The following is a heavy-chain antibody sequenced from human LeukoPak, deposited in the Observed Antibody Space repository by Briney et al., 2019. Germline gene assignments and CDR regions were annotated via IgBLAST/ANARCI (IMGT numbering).Heavy chain of an antibody. CDR3: ARGPGGGAHANYYYYYMDV. Sequence: SVKVSCKASGGTFSSYAISWVRRAPGQGLEWMGGIIPIFGTANYAQKFQGRVTITADESTSTAYMELSSLRSEDTAVYYCARGPGGGAHANYYYYYMDVWGKGTTITVSS. V-gene: IGHV1-69*13. D-gene: IGHD3-16*01. CDR1: GGTFSSYA. J-gene: IGHJ6*03. CDR2: IIPIFGTA.